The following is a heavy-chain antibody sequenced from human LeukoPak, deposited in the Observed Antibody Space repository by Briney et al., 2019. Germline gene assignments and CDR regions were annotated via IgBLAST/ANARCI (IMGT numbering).Heavy chain of an antibody. Sequence: GGSLRLSCVTSGFAFGIHGMHWVRQAPGKGLEWVANIKQAGSEKYYVDSVKGRFTISRDNAKNSLYLQMNSLRAEDTAVYYCARDPLDYWGQGTLVTVSS. J-gene: IGHJ4*02. CDR1: GFAFGIHG. CDR3: ARDPLDY. V-gene: IGHV3-7*01. CDR2: IKQAGSEK.